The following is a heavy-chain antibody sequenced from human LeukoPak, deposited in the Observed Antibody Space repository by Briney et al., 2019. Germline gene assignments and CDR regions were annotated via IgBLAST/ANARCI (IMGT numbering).Heavy chain of an antibody. Sequence: GGSLRLSCAASGFTFSSYGMHWVRQAPGKGLEWVAFIRYDGSNKHYADSVKGRFTISRDNSKNTLYLQMNSLRAEDTAVYYCAKWKEVPAAIRPPYYYYYMDVWGKGTTVTVSS. J-gene: IGHJ6*03. CDR2: IRYDGSNK. D-gene: IGHD2-2*01. CDR1: GFTFSSYG. V-gene: IGHV3-30*02. CDR3: AKWKEVPAAIRPPYYYYYMDV.